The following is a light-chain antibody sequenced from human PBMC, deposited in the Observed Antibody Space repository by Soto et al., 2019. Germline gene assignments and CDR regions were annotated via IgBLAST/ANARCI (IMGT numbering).Light chain of an antibody. CDR2: GAS. J-gene: IGKJ1*01. V-gene: IGKV3-15*01. Sequence: EIVMTQSPATLSVSPGDRATVSCRASQTVSSNLAWYQQRPGQAPRLLMYGASTRATGIPARFSGSGSGTEFTLTISSLQSEDFAVYYCQQYNNWPPWTFGQGTKVDIK. CDR3: QQYNNWPPWT. CDR1: QTVSSN.